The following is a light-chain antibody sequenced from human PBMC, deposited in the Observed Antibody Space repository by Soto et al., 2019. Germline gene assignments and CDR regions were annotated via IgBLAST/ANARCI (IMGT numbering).Light chain of an antibody. V-gene: IGKV3-20*01. J-gene: IGKJ1*01. Sequence: ESVFTQSPGTLSLSTGERASLSCRASQSVSSSYLAWYQQKPGQAPRLLIYGASSRATGIPDRFSGSGSGTDFTLTISRLEPEDFAVYYCQQYGSSGTFGQGTKVDIK. CDR3: QQYGSSGT. CDR2: GAS. CDR1: QSVSSSY.